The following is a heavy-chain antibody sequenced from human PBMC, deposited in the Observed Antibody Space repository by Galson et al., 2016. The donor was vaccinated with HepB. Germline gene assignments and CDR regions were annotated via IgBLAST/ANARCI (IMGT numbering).Heavy chain of an antibody. V-gene: IGHV3-49*04. Sequence: SLRLSCAASGFTFGDHAMTWVRQAPGRGLEWVGFIRSKAYGGTPEYAASVEDRFTISRDDSKSIAYLQMNNLKAEDTAVYYCTRDNSYYFDYWGQGTPVTVSS. CDR2: IRSKAYGGTP. J-gene: IGHJ4*02. CDR3: TRDNSYYFDY. CDR1: GFTFGDHA.